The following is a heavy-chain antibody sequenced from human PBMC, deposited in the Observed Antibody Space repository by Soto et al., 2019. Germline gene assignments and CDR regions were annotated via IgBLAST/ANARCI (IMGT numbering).Heavy chain of an antibody. J-gene: IGHJ5*02. CDR1: GGSISSGDYY. CDR2: ISYSGTT. V-gene: IGHV4-31*11. D-gene: IGHD6-6*01. CDR3: ARGGAARGIWWFDP. Sequence: PSETLSLTCAVSGGSISSGDYYWNWIRQLPGKGLEWIGYISYSGTTYYNPSLKSRVTISVDTSKNQFSLKLNSVAAADTAVYYCARGGAARGIWWFDPWVQGTLVIVSS.